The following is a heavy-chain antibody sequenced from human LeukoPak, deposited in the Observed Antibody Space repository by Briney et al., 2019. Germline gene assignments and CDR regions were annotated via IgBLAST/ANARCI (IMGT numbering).Heavy chain of an antibody. V-gene: IGHV4-39*07. J-gene: IGHJ4*02. CDR3: AREGSSGWGKKIDY. CDR1: GGSISSSSYY. CDR2: IYYSGST. D-gene: IGHD6-19*01. Sequence: KASETLSLTCTVSGGSISSSSYYWGWIRQPPGKGLEWIVSIYYSGSTYYNPSLKSRVTISVDTSKNQFSLKLSSVTATDTAVYYCAREGSSGWGKKIDYWGQGTLVTVSS.